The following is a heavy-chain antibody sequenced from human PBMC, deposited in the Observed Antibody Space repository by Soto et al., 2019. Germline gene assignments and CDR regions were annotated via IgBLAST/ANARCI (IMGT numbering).Heavy chain of an antibody. D-gene: IGHD5-18*01. CDR1: GGSVSSGSYY. CDR3: ARDFGTASYFDP. CDR2: IYYSGST. J-gene: IGHJ5*02. V-gene: IGHV4-61*01. Sequence: SETLSLTCTVSGGSVSSGSYYWSWIRQPPGKGLEWIGYIYYSGSTNYNPSLKSRVTISVDTSKNQFSLKLSSVTAADTAVYYCARDFGTASYFDPWGQGILVTVSS.